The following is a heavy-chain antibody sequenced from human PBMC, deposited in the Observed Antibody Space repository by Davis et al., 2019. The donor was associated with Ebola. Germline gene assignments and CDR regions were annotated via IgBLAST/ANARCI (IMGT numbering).Heavy chain of an antibody. D-gene: IGHD6-19*01. CDR1: GGSISSYY. J-gene: IGHJ3*02. V-gene: IGHV4-59*01. CDR3: ARDGFSSGWTAFDI. Sequence: PSETLSLTCTVSGGSISSYYWSWIRQPPGKGLEWIGYIYYSGSTNYNPSLKSRVTISVDTSKNQFSLKLSSVTAADTAVYYCARDGFSSGWTAFDIWGQGTMVTVSS. CDR2: IYYSGST.